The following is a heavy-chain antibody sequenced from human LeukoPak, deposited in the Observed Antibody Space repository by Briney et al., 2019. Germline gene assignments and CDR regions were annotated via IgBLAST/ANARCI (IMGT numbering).Heavy chain of an antibody. CDR1: GYSFTTYS. J-gene: IGHJ5*02. V-gene: IGHV1-46*01. CDR3: ARDSSSSSGWDWFDP. Sequence: ASVKVSCKASGYSFTTYSIHWVRQATGQGLEWMGIINPSGGSTSYAQKFQGRVTMTRDTSTSTVYMELSRLRSDDTAVYYCARDSSSSSGWDWFDPWGQGTLVTASS. D-gene: IGHD6-6*01. CDR2: INPSGGST.